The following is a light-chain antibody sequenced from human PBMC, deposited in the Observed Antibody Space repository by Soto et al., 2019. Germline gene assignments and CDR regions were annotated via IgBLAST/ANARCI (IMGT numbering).Light chain of an antibody. CDR1: QSISSW. J-gene: IGKJ2*01. CDR3: QQYNSYSYT. Sequence: DIQMTQSPSTLSASVGDRVTITCRASQSISSWLAWYQQKPGKAPKLLIYKASSLESGVPSRFSGSGSGTEFTINISSLQPDDFATYYCQQYNSYSYTFGQGTKLEIK. V-gene: IGKV1-5*03. CDR2: KAS.